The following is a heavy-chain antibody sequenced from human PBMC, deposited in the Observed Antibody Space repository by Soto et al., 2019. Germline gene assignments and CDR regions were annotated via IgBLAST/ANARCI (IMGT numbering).Heavy chain of an antibody. V-gene: IGHV3-33*06. CDR3: AKDSRRVLMVYASDGMDV. J-gene: IGHJ6*02. CDR1: GFTFSSYG. Sequence: PGGSLRLSCAASGFTFSSYGMHWVRQAPGKGLEWVAVIWCDGSNKYYADSVKGRFTISRDNSKNTLYLQMNSLRAEDTAVYYCAKDSRRVLMVYASDGMDVWGQGTTVTVSS. CDR2: IWCDGSNK. D-gene: IGHD2-8*01.